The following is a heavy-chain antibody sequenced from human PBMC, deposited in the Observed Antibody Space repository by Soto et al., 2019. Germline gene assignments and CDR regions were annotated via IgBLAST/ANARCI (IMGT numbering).Heavy chain of an antibody. J-gene: IGHJ6*02. V-gene: IGHV3-30-3*01. CDR3: ARDRPFEYQLLFHYYYYGMDV. CDR1: GFTFSSYA. CDR2: ISYDGSNK. D-gene: IGHD2-2*01. Sequence: QVQLVESGGGVVQPGRSLRLSCAASGFTFSSYAMHWVRQAPGKGLEWVAVISYDGSNKYYADSVKGRFTISRDNSKNTLYLQMNSLRAEDTAVYYCARDRPFEYQLLFHYYYYGMDVWGQGTTVTVSS.